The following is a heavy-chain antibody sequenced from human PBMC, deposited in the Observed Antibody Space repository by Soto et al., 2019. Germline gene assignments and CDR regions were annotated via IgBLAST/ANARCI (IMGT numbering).Heavy chain of an antibody. CDR2: IIPIFATA. V-gene: IGHV1-69*06. CDR1: GGTFSSYA. J-gene: IGHJ6*02. Sequence: SVTGSCKSSGGTFSSYAISWVRQAPGQGLEWMGGIIPIFATANYAQKFQGRVTITADKPTSTAYMELSSLRSEDTAVYYCASDITMVRGVSYYYYGMDVWGQGTTVTVSS. CDR3: ASDITMVRGVSYYYYGMDV. D-gene: IGHD3-10*01.